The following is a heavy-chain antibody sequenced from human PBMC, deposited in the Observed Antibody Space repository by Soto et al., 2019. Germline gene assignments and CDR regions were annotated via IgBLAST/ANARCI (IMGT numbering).Heavy chain of an antibody. J-gene: IGHJ6*02. CDR1: GYSMTSGGYY. CDR3: ATLLGSHQHYYFGIDV. D-gene: IGHD2-2*01. CDR2: IYYSGGT. Sequence: QMQLQESGPELVKPSQTLSLICTVSGYSMTSGGYYWSWIRHLPGKGLEWIGYIYYSGGTRFNPSLKSRVSMSVDTSKNQFSLRLSSVTAADTAVYYCATLLGSHQHYYFGIDVWGQGTTVTVSS. V-gene: IGHV4-31*03.